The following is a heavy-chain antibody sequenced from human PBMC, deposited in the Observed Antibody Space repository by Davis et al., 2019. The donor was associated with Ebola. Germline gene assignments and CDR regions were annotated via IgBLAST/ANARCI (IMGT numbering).Heavy chain of an antibody. J-gene: IGHJ3*02. CDR2: INHSGST. D-gene: IGHD3-22*01. Sequence: MPGGSLRLSCAVYGGSFSGYYWSWIRQPPGKGLEWIGEINHSGSTNYNPSLKSRVTISVDTSKNQFSLKLSSVTAEDTGVYYCARGQIEVGRVGAFDIWGQGTKVTVSS. CDR3: ARGQIEVGRVGAFDI. V-gene: IGHV4-34*01. CDR1: GGSFSGYY.